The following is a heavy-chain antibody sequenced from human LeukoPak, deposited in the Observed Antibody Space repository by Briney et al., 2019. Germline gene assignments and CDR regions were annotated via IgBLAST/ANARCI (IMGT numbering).Heavy chain of an antibody. Sequence: SETLSLTCTVSGGSISSYYWSWIRQPPGKGLEWIGEINHSGSTNYNPSLKSRVTISVDTSKNQFSLKLSSVTAADTAVYYCARGSRGSAAAGTYDYWGQGTLVTVSS. J-gene: IGHJ4*02. D-gene: IGHD6-13*01. CDR2: INHSGST. CDR3: ARGSRGSAAAGTYDY. V-gene: IGHV4-34*01. CDR1: GGSISSYY.